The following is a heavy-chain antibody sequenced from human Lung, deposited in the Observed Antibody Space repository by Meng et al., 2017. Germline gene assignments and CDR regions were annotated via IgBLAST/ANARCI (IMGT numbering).Heavy chain of an antibody. Sequence: VEVVVAGGGAGQPGRSLRLFCAASGFTLNTYAMHWVRKAAGKGLEWVSLMSFDGAQIYYSDSVRGRFTISRDNSKNTLYLQMNSLRAEDTAVYYCARDKPPNDVWGRGTLVTVSS. J-gene: IGHJ2*01. CDR1: GFTLNTYA. V-gene: IGHV3-30*01. CDR2: MSFDGAQI. CDR3: ARDKPPNDV.